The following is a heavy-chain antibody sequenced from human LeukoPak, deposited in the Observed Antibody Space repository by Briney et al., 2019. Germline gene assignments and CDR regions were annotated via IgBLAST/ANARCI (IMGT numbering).Heavy chain of an antibody. D-gene: IGHD2-15*01. CDR3: VTDLAVNGVGATIEG. J-gene: IGHJ4*02. Sequence: PGGSLRLSRAAPGFTFCEYAMLWVRHAPGKSLEWVSCISRNSGSIVYADSVKGRFTTSRDTAKNSLYLQMNSLRAEDTALYYCVTDLAVNGVGATIEGGGQGTLVTVSS. V-gene: IGHV3-9*01. CDR1: GFTFCEYA. CDR2: ISRNSGSI.